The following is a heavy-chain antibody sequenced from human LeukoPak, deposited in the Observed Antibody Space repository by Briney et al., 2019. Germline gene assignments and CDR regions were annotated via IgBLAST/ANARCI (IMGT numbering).Heavy chain of an antibody. V-gene: IGHV3-48*03. J-gene: IGHJ5*02. D-gene: IGHD3-10*01. CDR3: ARDYGHRDWFDP. CDR2: ITGSGATK. CDR1: GFTFSSYE. Sequence: PGGALRLSCAASGFTFSSYEMNWVRQAPGKGLEWLSYITGSGATKYYADSVKGRFTIFRENAKNSLYMQINSLRAADTAVYYCARDYGHRDWFDPWGQGTLVAVSS.